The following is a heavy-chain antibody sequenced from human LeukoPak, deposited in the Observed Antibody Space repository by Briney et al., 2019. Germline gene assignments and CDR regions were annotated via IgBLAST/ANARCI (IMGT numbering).Heavy chain of an antibody. D-gene: IGHD3-3*01. V-gene: IGHV4-34*01. CDR3: ARGRFLEWPPPMVADTDFDY. J-gene: IGHJ4*02. CDR1: GGSFSGYY. Sequence: SETLSLTCAVSGGSFSGYYWSWIRQPPGKGLEWIGEITHSGSTNYNPSLKSRVTISVDTSKNQFSLQLNSVTAADTAVYYCARGRFLEWPPPMVADTDFDYWGQGTLGTVSS. CDR2: ITHSGST.